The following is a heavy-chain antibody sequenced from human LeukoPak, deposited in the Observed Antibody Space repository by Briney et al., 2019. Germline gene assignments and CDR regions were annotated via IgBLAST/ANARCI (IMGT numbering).Heavy chain of an antibody. Sequence: PGGSLRLSCAASGFTFSSYGMSWVRQAPGKGLEWVSAISGSGGSTYYAGSVKGRFTISRDNSKNTLYLQMNSLRAEDTAVYYCAKEGSDYYGSKWFDPWGQGTLVTVSS. V-gene: IGHV3-23*01. J-gene: IGHJ5*02. CDR1: GFTFSSYG. CDR3: AKEGSDYYGSKWFDP. CDR2: ISGSGGST. D-gene: IGHD3-10*01.